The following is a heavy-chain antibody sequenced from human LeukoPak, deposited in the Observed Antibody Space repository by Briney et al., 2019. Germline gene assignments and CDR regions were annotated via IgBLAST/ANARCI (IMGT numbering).Heavy chain of an antibody. CDR3: ARASSGYSKPFDY. J-gene: IGHJ4*02. V-gene: IGHV4-38-2*02. CDR2: IYHSGST. D-gene: IGHD3-22*01. CDR1: GDSISPYQ. Sequence: SETLSLTCTVSGDSISPYQWNWIRQPAGKGLEWIGSIYHSGSTYYNPSLKSRVTISVDTSKNQFSLKLSSVTAADTAVYYCARASSGYSKPFDYWGQGTLVTVSS.